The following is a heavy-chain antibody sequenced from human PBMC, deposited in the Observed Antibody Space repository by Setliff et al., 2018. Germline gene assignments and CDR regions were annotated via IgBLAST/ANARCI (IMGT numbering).Heavy chain of an antibody. Sequence: PSETLSLTCGVFGESFSGFHWSWIRQPPGKGLEWIGEINHSGNTNYNPSLKSRVAISVDTSKKQLSLRLSSVTAADTAVYYCATTNWDYYYMDVWGKGSMVTVSS. V-gene: IGHV4-34*01. CDR2: INHSGNT. CDR1: GESFSGFH. J-gene: IGHJ6*03. CDR3: ATTNWDYYYMDV. D-gene: IGHD2-8*01.